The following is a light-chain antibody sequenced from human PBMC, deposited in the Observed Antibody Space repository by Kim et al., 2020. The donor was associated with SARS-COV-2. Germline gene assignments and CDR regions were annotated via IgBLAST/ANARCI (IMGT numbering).Light chain of an antibody. CDR1: HSARLG. Sequence: SVFPAVGPPLPGSASHSARLGLGAHHQTSDQAHPLLISGVHHRATYVPGRFSGSGSGTDFTLTISSLESEDFAVYFCQQYNDPLSFGRGTKLEI. J-gene: IGKJ2*03. CDR3: QQYNDPLS. V-gene: IGKV3D-15*01. CDR2: GVH.